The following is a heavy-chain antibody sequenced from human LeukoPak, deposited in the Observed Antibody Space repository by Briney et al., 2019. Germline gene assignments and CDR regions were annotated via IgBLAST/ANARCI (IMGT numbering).Heavy chain of an antibody. J-gene: IGHJ4*02. CDR1: GYTFTSYG. CDR2: ISAYNGNT. V-gene: IGHV1-18*01. D-gene: IGHD5-18*01. Sequence: GAPVKVSCKASGYTFTSYGISWVRQAPGQGLEWMGWISAYNGNTNYAQKFQGRVTMTRDTSTSTVYMELSSLRSEDTAVYYCAREIGPRQLHLWGSAFDYWGQGTLVTVSS. CDR3: AREIGPRQLHLWGSAFDY.